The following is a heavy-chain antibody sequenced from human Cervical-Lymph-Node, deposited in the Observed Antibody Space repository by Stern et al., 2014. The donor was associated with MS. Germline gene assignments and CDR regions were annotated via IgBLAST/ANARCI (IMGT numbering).Heavy chain of an antibody. D-gene: IGHD5-12*01. CDR1: GFTFSSYG. V-gene: IGHV3-33*01. J-gene: IGHJ4*02. Sequence: VQLVESGGGVVQPGRSLRLSCAASGFTFSSYGMHWVRQAPGKGLEWVAVIWYDGSNKYYADSVKGRFTISRDNSKNTLYLQMNSLRAEDTAVYYCARAQWLRLKGMDYWGQGTLGTVSS. CDR3: ARAQWLRLKGMDY. CDR2: IWYDGSNK.